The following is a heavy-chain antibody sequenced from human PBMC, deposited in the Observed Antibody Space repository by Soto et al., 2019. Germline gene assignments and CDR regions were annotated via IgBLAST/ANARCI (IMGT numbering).Heavy chain of an antibody. CDR3: ARGFMGYYDTLYYGMDV. Sequence: SETLSLTCTVSGGSVSSGSYYWSWIRQPPGKGLEWIGYIYYSGSTNYNPSLKSRVTISVDTSKNQFSLKLSSVTAADTAVYYCARGFMGYYDTLYYGMDVWGQGTKVTVSS. V-gene: IGHV4-61*01. CDR1: GGSVSSGSYY. D-gene: IGHD3-22*01. CDR2: IYYSGST. J-gene: IGHJ6*02.